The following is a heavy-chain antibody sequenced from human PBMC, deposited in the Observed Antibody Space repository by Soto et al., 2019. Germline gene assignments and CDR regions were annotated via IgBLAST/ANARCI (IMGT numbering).Heavy chain of an antibody. D-gene: IGHD6-19*01. J-gene: IGHJ5*01. V-gene: IGHV3-23*01. Sequence: EVQLLESGGGLVQPGGSLRLSCAASGFTFSTYAKNWVRQAPGKGLEWVSAISGSGGSTYCADSVKGRFTISRDNSKNTLYLQMNSLRAEDTAVYYCARHSSGWYGWFDSWGQGTLVSVSS. CDR3: ARHSSGWYGWFDS. CDR1: GFTFSTYA. CDR2: ISGSGGST.